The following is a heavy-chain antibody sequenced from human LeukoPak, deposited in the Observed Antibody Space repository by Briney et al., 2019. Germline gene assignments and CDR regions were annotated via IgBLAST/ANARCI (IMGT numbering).Heavy chain of an antibody. Sequence: SETLSLTCTVSGGSISSYYWSWIRQPPGKGLEWIGYIYYSGSTNYNPSLKSRVAISVDTSKNQFSLKLSSVTAADTAVYYCARSGYSYGADAFDIWGQGTMVTVSS. CDR1: GGSISSYY. V-gene: IGHV4-59*01. CDR3: ARSGYSYGADAFDI. CDR2: IYYSGST. D-gene: IGHD5-18*01. J-gene: IGHJ3*02.